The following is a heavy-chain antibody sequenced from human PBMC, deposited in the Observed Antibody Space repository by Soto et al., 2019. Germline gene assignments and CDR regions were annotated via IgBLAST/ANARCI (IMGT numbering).Heavy chain of an antibody. J-gene: IGHJ6*02. V-gene: IGHV4-59*01. CDR1: GGSISSYY. Sequence: WETLSLTCTVSGGSISSYYWSWIRQPPGKGLEWTGYIYYSGSTNYNPSLKSRVTISVDTSKNQFSLKLSSVTAADTAVYYCSRVAAAGLDYYGMDVWGQATTVTVSS. CDR3: SRVAAAGLDYYGMDV. CDR2: IYYSGST. D-gene: IGHD6-13*01.